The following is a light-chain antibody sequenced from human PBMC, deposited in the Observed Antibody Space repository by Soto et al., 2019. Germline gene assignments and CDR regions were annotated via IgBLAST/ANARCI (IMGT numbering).Light chain of an antibody. CDR3: SSYTGSGTLI. CDR2: EVT. Sequence: LTQPASVSGSPGQSITISCTGTSSDVGGYNFVSWYQQQPGKAPKLMVYEVTNRPSGVSYRFSGSKSGNTASLTISGLQAEDEADYFCSSYTGSGTLIFGGGTKLTVL. J-gene: IGLJ2*01. CDR1: SSDVGGYNF. V-gene: IGLV2-14*01.